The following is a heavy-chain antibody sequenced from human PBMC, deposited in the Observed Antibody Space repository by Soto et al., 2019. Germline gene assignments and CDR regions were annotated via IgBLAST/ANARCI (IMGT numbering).Heavy chain of an antibody. D-gene: IGHD6-6*01. Sequence: EVQLVESGGGLVQPGGSLRLSCAAAGFTFSSYEMNWVRQAPGKGLEWVSYISSSGSTIYYADSVKGRFTISRDNAKNSLYLQMNILRAEDTAVYYCAREASIAAHLFDPWGQGTLVTVSS. CDR3: AREASIAAHLFDP. CDR1: GFTFSSYE. J-gene: IGHJ5*02. CDR2: ISSSGSTI. V-gene: IGHV3-48*03.